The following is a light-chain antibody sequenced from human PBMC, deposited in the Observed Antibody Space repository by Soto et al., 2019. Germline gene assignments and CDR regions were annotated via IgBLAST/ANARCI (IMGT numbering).Light chain of an antibody. CDR3: AGWFDSLSA. CDR1: SSNIGNNT. J-gene: IGLJ2*01. Sequence: QSVLAQPPSVSEAPRQRVTISCSGSSSNIGNNTVNWYQQLPGKAPKLLIHYEDLLPSGVSDRFSGSKSGTSAPLAISGLQPEDEPNSYCAGWFDSLSAVGGGTKLTVL. CDR2: YED. V-gene: IGLV1-36*01.